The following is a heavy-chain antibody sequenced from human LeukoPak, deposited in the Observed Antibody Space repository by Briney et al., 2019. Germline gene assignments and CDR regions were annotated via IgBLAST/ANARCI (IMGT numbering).Heavy chain of an antibody. V-gene: IGHV7-4-1*02. CDR2: INTNTGNP. Sequence: ASVKVSCKASGYTFTSYAMNWVRQAPGQGLEWMGWINTNTGNPTYAQGFTGRFVFSLDTSVSTAYLQISSLKAEDTAVYYCARDQGDTAMVSDAFDIWGQGTMVTVSS. CDR1: GYTFTSYA. CDR3: ARDQGDTAMVSDAFDI. J-gene: IGHJ3*02. D-gene: IGHD5-18*01.